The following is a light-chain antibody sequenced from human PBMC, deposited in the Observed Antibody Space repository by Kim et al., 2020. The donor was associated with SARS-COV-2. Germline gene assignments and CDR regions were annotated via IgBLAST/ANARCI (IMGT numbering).Light chain of an antibody. CDR2: DVI. V-gene: IGLV2-14*03. CDR3: SSYTITSTYVV. CDR1: SSDIGDYNY. Sequence: QSALTQPASVSGSPGQSITISCTGTSSDIGDYNYVSWYQQHPGKAPKLVIYDVINRPSGVSDRFSGSKSGNTASLTISGLRTEDEADYYCSSYTITSTYVVFGGGTKVTVL. J-gene: IGLJ2*01.